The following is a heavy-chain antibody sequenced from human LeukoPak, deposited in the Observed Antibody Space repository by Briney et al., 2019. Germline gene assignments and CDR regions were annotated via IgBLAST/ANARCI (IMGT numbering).Heavy chain of an antibody. CDR3: ARDPVVTGTLWGDY. CDR1: VYTLTSYG. J-gene: IGHJ4*02. V-gene: IGHV1-18*01. Sequence: ASVNVSCKASVYTLTSYGISWVRQAPGQGIEWMGWISVYIGNTNYAQKLQGKVTMTTSTSTSTAYMELRSLRSDDTAVYYCARDPVVTGTLWGDYWGQGTLVTVSS. CDR2: ISVYIGNT. D-gene: IGHD6-19*01.